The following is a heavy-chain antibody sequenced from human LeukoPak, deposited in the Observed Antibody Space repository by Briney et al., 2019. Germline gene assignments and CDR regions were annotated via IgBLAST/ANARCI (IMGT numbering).Heavy chain of an antibody. Sequence: PSETLSLTCTLSGGSISQYYWSWIRQPPGKGPEWIGYVYRSGNTNYNPSLKSRVTISVDTSQNHFSLNLTSVTAADTAVYYCARVKDFAYSFFDLWGRGTLVTVSS. J-gene: IGHJ2*01. CDR2: VYRSGNT. V-gene: IGHV4-59*01. CDR3: ARVKDFAYSFFDL. CDR1: GGSISQYY.